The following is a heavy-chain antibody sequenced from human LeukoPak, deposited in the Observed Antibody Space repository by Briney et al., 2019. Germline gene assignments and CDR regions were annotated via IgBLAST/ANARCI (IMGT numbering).Heavy chain of an antibody. J-gene: IGHJ6*02. D-gene: IGHD1-14*01. CDR2: IWYDGSNK. V-gene: IGHV3-33*06. CDR3: AKKSRPDGLDV. Sequence: SGGSLRLSCAASGFTFSSYGMHWVRQAPGKGLEWVAVIWYDGSNKYYADSVKGRFTISRDNSKNTLYLQMNSLRAEDTAVYYCAKKSRPDGLDVWGQGTTVTVSS. CDR1: GFTFSSYG.